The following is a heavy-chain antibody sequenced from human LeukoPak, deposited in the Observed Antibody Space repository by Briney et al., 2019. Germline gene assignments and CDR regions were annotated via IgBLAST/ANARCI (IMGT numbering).Heavy chain of an antibody. Sequence: GGSLRLSCAASGFIFSDYWMHWVRQAPGKGLEWVSAISGSGGSTYYADSVKGRFTISRDNSKNTLYLQMNSLRAEDTAVYYCAKDGRIGIVVVTTRYFQHWGQGTLVTVSS. CDR3: AKDGRIGIVVVTTRYFQH. D-gene: IGHD2-21*02. V-gene: IGHV3-23*01. J-gene: IGHJ1*01. CDR1: GFIFSDYW. CDR2: ISGSGGST.